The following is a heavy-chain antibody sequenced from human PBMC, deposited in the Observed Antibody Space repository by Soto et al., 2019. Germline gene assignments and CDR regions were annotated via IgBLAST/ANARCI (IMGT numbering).Heavy chain of an antibody. CDR1: GGSFSAYY. V-gene: IGHV4-34*09. J-gene: IGHJ4*02. D-gene: IGHD6-13*01. CDR2: INHSGGT. Sequence: LSLTCSVYGGSFSAYYWSWIRQPPGKGLEWIGEINHSGGTSYNPSLKSRVTISVDTSKSQFSLKLSSVTAADTAVYYCARASIAAAGTSICDYWGQGTLVTVS. CDR3: ARASIAAAGTSICDY.